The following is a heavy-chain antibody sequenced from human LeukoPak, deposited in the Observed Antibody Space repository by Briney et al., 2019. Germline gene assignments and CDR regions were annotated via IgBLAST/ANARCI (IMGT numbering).Heavy chain of an antibody. CDR3: ARQTGSGLFILP. J-gene: IGHJ4*02. CDR1: GVSISSSNSY. CDR2: IYYSGNT. V-gene: IGHV4-39*01. Sequence: PSETLSLTCTVSGVSISSSNSYWGWIRQPPGTGLEWIGGIYYSGNTYYNASLKSQVSISIDTSKNRFSLKLTSVTAADTAVYYCARQTGSGLFILPGGQGTLVTVSS. D-gene: IGHD3/OR15-3a*01.